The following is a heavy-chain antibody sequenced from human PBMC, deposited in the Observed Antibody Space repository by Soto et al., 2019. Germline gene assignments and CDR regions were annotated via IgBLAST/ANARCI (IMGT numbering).Heavy chain of an antibody. J-gene: IGHJ6*02. Sequence: SLRLSCAASGFTFSSYAMSWVRQAPGKGLEWVSAISGSGGSTYYADSVKGRFTISRDNSKNTLYLQMNSLRAEDTAVYYCVAATRDTAMPYYYYYGMDVWGQGTTVTVSS. V-gene: IGHV3-23*01. CDR3: VAATRDTAMPYYYYYGMDV. D-gene: IGHD5-18*01. CDR1: GFTFSSYA. CDR2: ISGSGGST.